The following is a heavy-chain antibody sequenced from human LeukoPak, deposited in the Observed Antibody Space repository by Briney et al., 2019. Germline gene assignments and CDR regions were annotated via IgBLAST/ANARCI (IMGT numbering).Heavy chain of an antibody. CDR2: ISAYNGNT. CDR1: GGTFSSYA. V-gene: IGHV1-18*01. J-gene: IGHJ6*03. D-gene: IGHD3-22*01. Sequence: ASVKVSCKASGGTFSSYAISWVRQAPGQGLEWMGWISAYNGNTNYAQKLQGRVTMTTDTSTSTAYMELRSLRSDDTAVYYCARETAPLYYYDSSGSSYYMDVWGKGTTVTVSS. CDR3: ARETAPLYYYDSSGSSYYMDV.